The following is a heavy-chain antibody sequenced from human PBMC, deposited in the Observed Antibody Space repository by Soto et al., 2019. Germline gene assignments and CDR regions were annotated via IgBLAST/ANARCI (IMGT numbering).Heavy chain of an antibody. J-gene: IGHJ4*02. V-gene: IGHV3-7*01. D-gene: IGHD7-27*01. CDR3: ARESNANFDY. CDR2: IAHDGSEK. Sequence: EVQLVESGGGLVQPGGSLRLSCAVSGFSFSSYWMSWVRQAPGRGLEWVATIAHDGSEKFYVDSVNGRFTISRDNTKNSLYLQMNSLRAEDTALYYCARESNANFDYWGQGTMVTVSS. CDR1: GFSFSSYW.